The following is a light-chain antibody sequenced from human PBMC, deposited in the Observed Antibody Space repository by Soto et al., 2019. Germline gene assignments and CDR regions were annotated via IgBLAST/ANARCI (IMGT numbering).Light chain of an antibody. CDR2: KIS. V-gene: IGKV2-24*01. CDR1: QSLVHSEGHTY. CDR3: MQATQFPRT. J-gene: IGKJ1*01. Sequence: IVMTQTPLSSPVTLGQPASISCRSSQSLVHSEGHTYLSWLQQRPGQPLRLLIYKISNRLSGVPDRFIEDGAGTDLTLKISRVEGEDVWVYYCMQATQFPRTFGQGDQVQI.